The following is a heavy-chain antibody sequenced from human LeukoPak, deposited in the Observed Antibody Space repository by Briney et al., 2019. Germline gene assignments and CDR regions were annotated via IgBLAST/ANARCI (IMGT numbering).Heavy chain of an antibody. Sequence: SETLSLTCTVSGGSISSYYWSWIRQPPGKGLEWIGYIYYSGSTNYNPSLKSRVTISVDTSKNQFSLKLSSVTAADTAVYYCARLSEIYNWNYVGWFDPWGQGTLVTVSS. CDR2: IYYSGST. CDR1: GGSISSYY. V-gene: IGHV4-59*08. J-gene: IGHJ5*02. CDR3: ARLSEIYNWNYVGWFDP. D-gene: IGHD1-7*01.